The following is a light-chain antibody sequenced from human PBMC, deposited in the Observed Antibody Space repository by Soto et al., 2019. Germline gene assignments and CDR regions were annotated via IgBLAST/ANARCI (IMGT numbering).Light chain of an antibody. J-gene: IGKJ5*01. CDR1: QSISSF. CDR2: GAS. CDR3: HQRYSTPIT. Sequence: DIQMTQSPSSLSASVGDRVTITCRASQSISSFSNWHQHKPGKAPKVLIYGASSLQSGAPSRFSGRGSGTDFTLTISSLKPEDFATYYCHQRYSTPITFGQRTRLDIK. V-gene: IGKV1-39*01.